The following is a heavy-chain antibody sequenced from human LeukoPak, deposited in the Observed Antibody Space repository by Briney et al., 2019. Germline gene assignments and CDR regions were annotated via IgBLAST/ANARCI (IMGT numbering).Heavy chain of an antibody. Sequence: TGGSLRLSCAASGFPFSNYGMNWVRQAPGKGLEWVSGITGSGGNTYYADSVKGRFTISRDNSKNSLYLQMNSLRAEDTAVYYCAKAGHYDILTGWGYWGQGTLVTVSS. V-gene: IGHV3-23*01. J-gene: IGHJ4*02. D-gene: IGHD3-9*01. CDR2: ITGSGGNT. CDR3: AKAGHYDILTGWGY. CDR1: GFPFSNYG.